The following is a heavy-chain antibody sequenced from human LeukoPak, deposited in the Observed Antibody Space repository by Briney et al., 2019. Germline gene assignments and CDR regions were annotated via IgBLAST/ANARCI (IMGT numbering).Heavy chain of an antibody. CDR3: ARAIAAAGMGSNWFDP. D-gene: IGHD6-13*01. Sequence: ASVKVSCKASGYTFTSYDINWVRQATGQGLEWMGWMSPNSGDTGYAQEFQGRLTMTRDTSISTAYMELSSLRSEDTAVYYCARAIAAAGMGSNWFDPWGQGTLVTVSS. J-gene: IGHJ5*02. CDR1: GYTFTSYD. CDR2: MSPNSGDT. V-gene: IGHV1-8*01.